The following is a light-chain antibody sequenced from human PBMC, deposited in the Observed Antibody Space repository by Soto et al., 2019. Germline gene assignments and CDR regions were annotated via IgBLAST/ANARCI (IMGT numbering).Light chain of an antibody. V-gene: IGKV2-40*01. CDR1: HSLFDRDDENTY. Sequence: EIVMTQTPLSLPATPGQSASISCRSSHSLFDRDDENTYLDWFQQKPWQTPHLLIHMVSNLASGVPDRFSGSGSGTDFTLKISRVEAEDVGVYYCLQRIAFPYTFGQGTKLDIK. J-gene: IGKJ2*01. CDR3: LQRIAFPYT. CDR2: MVS.